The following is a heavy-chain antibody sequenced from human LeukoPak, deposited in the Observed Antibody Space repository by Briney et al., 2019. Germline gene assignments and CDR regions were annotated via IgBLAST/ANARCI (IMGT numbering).Heavy chain of an antibody. CDR2: ISYDGSNK. CDR3: ARNPAAWFGELSSWFDP. V-gene: IGHV3-30*03. CDR1: GFTFSGYG. J-gene: IGHJ5*02. D-gene: IGHD3-10*01. Sequence: GGSLRLSCAASGFTFSGYGMHWVRQTPVKGLEWVAVISYDGSNKYYADSVKGRFTISRDNSENTLYLQMSSLKTDDSAVYYCARNPAAWFGELSSWFDPWGQGTLVTVSS.